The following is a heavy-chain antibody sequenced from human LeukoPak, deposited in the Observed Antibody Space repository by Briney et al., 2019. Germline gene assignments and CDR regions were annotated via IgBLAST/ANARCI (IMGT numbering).Heavy chain of an antibody. Sequence: SETLSLTCTVSGGSISSYYWSWIRRPPGKGLEWIGYIYYSGSTNYNPSLKSRVTISVDTSKNQFSLKLSSVTAADTAVYYCARTDYGDYGAYWFDPWGQGTLVTVSS. CDR1: GGSISSYY. D-gene: IGHD4-17*01. CDR2: IYYSGST. CDR3: ARTDYGDYGAYWFDP. J-gene: IGHJ5*02. V-gene: IGHV4-59*01.